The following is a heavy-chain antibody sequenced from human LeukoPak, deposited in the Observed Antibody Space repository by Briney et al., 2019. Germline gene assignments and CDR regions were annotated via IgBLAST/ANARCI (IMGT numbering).Heavy chain of an antibody. J-gene: IGHJ4*02. D-gene: IGHD2-2*01. V-gene: IGHV3-48*03. CDR3: ARRYCTSTSCTLDY. CDR2: ISGSGADR. CDR1: GFTFSSYE. Sequence: GGSLRLSCGTSGFTFSSYEMNWVRQAPGKGLEWVSYISGSGADRYYADSVKARFTISRDNAKNSLYLQMNSLRAEDTAVYYCARRYCTSTSCTLDYWGQRTLVTVSS.